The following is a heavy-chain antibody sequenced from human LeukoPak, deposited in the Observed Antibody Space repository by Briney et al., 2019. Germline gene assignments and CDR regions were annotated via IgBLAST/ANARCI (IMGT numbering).Heavy chain of an antibody. CDR1: GDSVSSNSAA. J-gene: IGHJ5*02. D-gene: IGHD3-9*01. CDR3: ARALLDSIRYFDWLGPSENWFDP. CDR2: AYYRSKWYN. V-gene: IGHV6-1*01. Sequence: SQTLSLTCAISGDSVSSNSAAWNWIRQSPSRGLEWLGRAYYRSKWYNDYAVSVKSRITINPDTSKNQFSLQLNSVTPEDTAVYYCARALLDSIRYFDWLGPSENWFDPWGQGTLVTVSS.